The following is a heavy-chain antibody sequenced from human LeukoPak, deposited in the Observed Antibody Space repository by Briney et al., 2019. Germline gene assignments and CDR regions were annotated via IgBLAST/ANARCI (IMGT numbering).Heavy chain of an antibody. Sequence: SGPTLVKPTATLTLTCTFSGISLSTGAVGVGWIRQPPGKALEWLALIYWDDDERHSPSLKDRLTITKDAYKNQVVLTLTDVGPEDTATYYCARSQSNSDNSDFYVYFDFWGQGTLVTVSS. J-gene: IGHJ4*02. CDR2: IYWDDDE. CDR3: ARSQSNSDNSDFYVYFDF. CDR1: GISLSTGAVG. D-gene: IGHD3-22*01. V-gene: IGHV2-5*02.